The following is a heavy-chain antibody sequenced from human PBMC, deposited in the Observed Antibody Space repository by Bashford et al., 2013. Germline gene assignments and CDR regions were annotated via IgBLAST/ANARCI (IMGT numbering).Heavy chain of an antibody. D-gene: IGHD6-6*01. CDR2: IIPILGIA. J-gene: IGHJ4*02. CDR3: ARVKREYSSSLLDY. CDR1: GYTSTSYG. V-gene: IGHV1-69*04. Sequence: VASVKVSCKASGYTSTSYGISWVRQAPGQGLEWMGRIIPILGIANYAQKFQGRVTITRDTSASTAYMELSSLRSEDTAVYYCARVKREYSSSLLDYWGQGTLVTVSS.